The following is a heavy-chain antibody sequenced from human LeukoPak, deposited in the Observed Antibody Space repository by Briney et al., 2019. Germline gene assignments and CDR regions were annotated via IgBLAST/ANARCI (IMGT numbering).Heavy chain of an antibody. D-gene: IGHD1-26*01. CDR2: INPSGGST. CDR1: GYTFTSYY. V-gene: IGHV1-46*01. Sequence: ASVKVSCKASGYTFTSYYMHWVRQAPGQGLEWMGIINPSGGSTSYAQKFQGRVTMTRDMSTSTVYMELSSLRSEDTAVYYCARDNSVGDVAWWFDPWGQGTLVTVSS. J-gene: IGHJ5*02. CDR3: ARDNSVGDVAWWFDP.